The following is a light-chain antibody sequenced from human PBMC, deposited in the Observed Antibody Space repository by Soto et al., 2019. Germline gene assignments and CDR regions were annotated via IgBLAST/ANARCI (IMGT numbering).Light chain of an antibody. CDR2: MGS. J-gene: IGKJ4*01. Sequence: DIVMTQSPLSLPVTPGEPASISCRSSQSLLHSNGYNYLDWYLQKPGQSPQVLIYMGSNPASGVPDRFSGSGSGTDFTLKISRVEAEDVGVYYCMQALQTPLTFGGGTKVEIK. CDR3: MQALQTPLT. CDR1: QSLLHSNGYNY. V-gene: IGKV2-28*01.